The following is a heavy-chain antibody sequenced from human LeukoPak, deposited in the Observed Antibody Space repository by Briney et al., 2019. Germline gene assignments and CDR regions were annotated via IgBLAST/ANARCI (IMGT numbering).Heavy chain of an antibody. CDR2: ISSSSSYI. CDR3: AGALFIAAAGTGY. Sequence: GGSLRLSCAASGFTFSSYSMNWVRQAPGKGLEWVSSISSSSSYIYYADSVKGRFTISRDNAKNSLYLQMNSLRAEDTAVYYCAGALFIAAAGTGYWGQGTLVTVSS. V-gene: IGHV3-21*01. D-gene: IGHD6-13*01. CDR1: GFTFSSYS. J-gene: IGHJ4*02.